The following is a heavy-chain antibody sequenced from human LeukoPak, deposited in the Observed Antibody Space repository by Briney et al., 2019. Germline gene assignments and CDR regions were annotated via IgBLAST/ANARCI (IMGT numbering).Heavy chain of an antibody. CDR3: ARDLSAAYDF. CDR2: LVYDERN. Sequence: PGGSLRLSCAASGFPFSCYGMHWVRQAPGKGLEWVARLVYDERNDYANSVKGRFTISRGNSKNTLYLQMDNPRVDDTAVYYCARDLSAAYDFWGQGILVTVSS. J-gene: IGHJ4*02. CDR1: GFPFSCYG. D-gene: IGHD2-21*01. V-gene: IGHV3-33*01.